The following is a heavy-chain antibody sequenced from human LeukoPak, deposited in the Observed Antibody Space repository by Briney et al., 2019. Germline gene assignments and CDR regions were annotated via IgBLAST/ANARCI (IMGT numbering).Heavy chain of an antibody. J-gene: IGHJ4*02. CDR2: IKQDGSEK. CDR3: ARDTGGGYSCYDC. D-gene: IGHD5-18*01. Sequence: PGGSLRLSCAASGFTFSSYWMTWIRQAPGKGLEWVANIKQDGSEKYYVDSVKGRFTISRDNAKNSLYLQMNSLRAEDRAVYYCARDTGGGYSCYDCWGQGTLVTVSS. V-gene: IGHV3-7*01. CDR1: GFTFSSYW.